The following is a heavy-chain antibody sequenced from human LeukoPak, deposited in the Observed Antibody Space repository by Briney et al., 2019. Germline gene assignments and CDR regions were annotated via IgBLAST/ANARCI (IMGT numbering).Heavy chain of an antibody. CDR1: GFTFSTYG. CDR3: ARDRGYSSRWNFGKDYYMDV. CDR2: IWYDGSHA. Sequence: GGSLRLSCSASGFTFSTYGMNWVRPAPGKGLEWVAVIWYDGSHANYADAVKGRFTISRDNSKNTLYLQMNSPRAEDTAVYYCARDRGYSSRWNFGKDYYMDVWGKGTTVTVSS. D-gene: IGHD6-13*01. J-gene: IGHJ6*03. V-gene: IGHV3-33*01.